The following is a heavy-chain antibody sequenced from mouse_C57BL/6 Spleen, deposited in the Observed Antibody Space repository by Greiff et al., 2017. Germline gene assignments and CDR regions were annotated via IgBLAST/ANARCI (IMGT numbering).Heavy chain of an antibody. CDR1: GYAFSSSW. V-gene: IGHV1-82*01. CDR2: IYPGDGDT. D-gene: IGHD1-1*01. Sequence: VQLQQSGPELVKPGASVKISCKASGYAFSSSWMNWVKQRPGKGLEWIGRIYPGDGDTNYNGKFKGKATLTADKSSSTAYMQLSSLTSEDSAVYFCARGSSYVAYWGQGTLVTVSA. CDR3: ARGSSYVAY. J-gene: IGHJ3*01.